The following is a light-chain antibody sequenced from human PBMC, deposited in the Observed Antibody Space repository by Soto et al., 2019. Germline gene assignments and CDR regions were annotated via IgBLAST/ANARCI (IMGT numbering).Light chain of an antibody. V-gene: IGKV3-20*01. CDR2: GAS. CDR1: QSVTSSY. CDR3: QQYDSSPRT. J-gene: IGKJ1*01. Sequence: EIVLTQSPGTLSLSPGERATLSCRASQSVTSSYLAWYQQKPGQAPRLLIYGASTRATGIPARFSGRGSGTEFTLTITSLQSEDFAVYYCQQYDSSPRTFGQGTKVDIK.